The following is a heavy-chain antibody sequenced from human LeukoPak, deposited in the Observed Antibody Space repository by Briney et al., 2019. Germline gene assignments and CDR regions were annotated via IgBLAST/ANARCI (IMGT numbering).Heavy chain of an antibody. CDR2: INPNSGGT. Sequence: GASVKVSCKASGYTFTGYYMHWVRQAPGQGLEWMGWINPNSGGTNYEQKFQGRVTMTRDTSISTAYMELSRLKSDDTAVYYCARGGYCSGGSCYPSWWFDPWGGGRLVSVS. D-gene: IGHD2-15*01. CDR3: ARGGYCSGGSCYPSWWFDP. CDR1: GYTFTGYY. J-gene: IGHJ5*02. V-gene: IGHV1-2*02.